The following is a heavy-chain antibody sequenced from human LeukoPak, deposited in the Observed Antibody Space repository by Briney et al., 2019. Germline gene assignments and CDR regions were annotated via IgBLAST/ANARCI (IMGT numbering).Heavy chain of an antibody. J-gene: IGHJ4*02. V-gene: IGHV4-34*01. D-gene: IGHD3-10*01. CDR2: INHSGST. CDR1: GFTVSSNY. Sequence: GSLRLSCAASGFTVSSNYMSWVRQPPGKGLEWIGEINHSGSTNYNPSLKSRVTISVDTSKNQFSLKLSSVTAADTAVYYCARGQGTSGYWGQGTLVTVSS. CDR3: ARGQGTSGY.